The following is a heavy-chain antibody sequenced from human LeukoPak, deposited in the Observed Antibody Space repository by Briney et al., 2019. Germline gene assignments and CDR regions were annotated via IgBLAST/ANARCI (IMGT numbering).Heavy chain of an antibody. J-gene: IGHJ4*02. V-gene: IGHV1-18*01. CDR3: ARDGGAVLLWFGDLPDY. Sequence: ASVKVSCKASGYTFTSYGISWVRQAPGQGLEWMGWLSAYNGNTNYAQKLQGRVTMTTDTSTSTAYMELRSLRSDDTAVYYCARDGGAVLLWFGDLPDYWGQGTLVTVSS. CDR2: LSAYNGNT. D-gene: IGHD3-10*01. CDR1: GYTFTSYG.